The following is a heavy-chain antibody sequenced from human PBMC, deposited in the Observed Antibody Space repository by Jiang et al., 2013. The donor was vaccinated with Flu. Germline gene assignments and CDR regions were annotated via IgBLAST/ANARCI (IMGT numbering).Heavy chain of an antibody. CDR2: IRSKAYGGTT. CDR3: SRTRYYDFWSDYSYYYYGMDV. CDR1: GITFGDYS. V-gene: IGHV3-49*03. D-gene: IGHD3-3*01. J-gene: IGHJ6*02. Sequence: VQLLESGGGLVQPGRSLRLSCTASGITFGDYSMSWFRQAPGKGLEWVGFIRSKAYGGTTEYAASVKGRFTISRDDSKSIAYLQMNSLKTEDTAVYYCSRTRYYDFWSDYSYYYYGMDVWGQGTTVTVSS.